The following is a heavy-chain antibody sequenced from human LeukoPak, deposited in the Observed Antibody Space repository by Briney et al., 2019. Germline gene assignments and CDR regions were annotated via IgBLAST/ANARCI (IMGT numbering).Heavy chain of an antibody. Sequence: PGGSLRLSCAASGFTFSSYAMHWVRQAPGKGLEYVSAISSNGGSTYYANSVKSRFTISRDNSKNALYLQMGSLRAEDMAVYYCASGLAFDYWGQGTLVTVSS. CDR1: GFTFSSYA. CDR2: ISSNGGST. V-gene: IGHV3-64*01. J-gene: IGHJ4*02. D-gene: IGHD3/OR15-3a*01. CDR3: ASGLAFDY.